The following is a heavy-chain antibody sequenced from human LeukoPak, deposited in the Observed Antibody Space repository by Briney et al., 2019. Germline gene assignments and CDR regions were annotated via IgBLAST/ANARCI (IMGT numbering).Heavy chain of an antibody. J-gene: IGHJ4*02. CDR2: IIPILGIA. CDR1: GGTFSSYA. D-gene: IGHD6-6*01. V-gene: IGHV1-69*04. Sequence: GASVKVSCKASGGTFSSYAISWVRQAPGQGLEWMGRIIPILGIANYAQKFQGRVTITADKSTSTAYMELSSLRSEDTAVYYCARSGSSSSEPVHYYFDYWGQGTLVTVSS. CDR3: ARSGSSSSEPVHYYFDY.